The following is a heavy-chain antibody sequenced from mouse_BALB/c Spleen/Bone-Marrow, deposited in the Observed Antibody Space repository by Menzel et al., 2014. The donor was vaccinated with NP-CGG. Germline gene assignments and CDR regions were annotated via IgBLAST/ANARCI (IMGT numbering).Heavy chain of an antibody. Sequence: VQLKDSGPELVKPGASVKVSCKASGYAFTSYNMYWVKQSHGKSLEWIGYIDPYNGGTSYNQKFKGKATLTVDKSSSTAYMQLNSLTSEDSAVYYCARIGIGNIGGAYWGQGTLVTVSA. CDR3: ARIGIGNIGGAY. V-gene: IGHV1S135*01. J-gene: IGHJ3*01. CDR2: IDPYNGGT. CDR1: GYAFTSYN. D-gene: IGHD4-1*01.